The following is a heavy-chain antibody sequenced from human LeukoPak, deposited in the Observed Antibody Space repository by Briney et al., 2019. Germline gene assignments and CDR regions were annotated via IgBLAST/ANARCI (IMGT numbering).Heavy chain of an antibody. CDR3: AHSKRGGGYYINAFAV. J-gene: IGHJ3*01. Sequence: SETLSLTCTVSGASTSAYYWSWIRQPPGRGLEWIGYSYSGGNANYNPSLKSRVTISIDTSEDQFSLRLTSVTAADTAVYFCAHSKRGGGYYINAFAVWGQGALVTISS. CDR2: SYSGGNA. D-gene: IGHD1-26*01. V-gene: IGHV4-59*01. CDR1: GASTSAYY.